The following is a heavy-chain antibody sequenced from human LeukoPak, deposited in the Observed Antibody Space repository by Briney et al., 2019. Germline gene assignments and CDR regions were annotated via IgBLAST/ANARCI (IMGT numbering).Heavy chain of an antibody. CDR2: IYYSGST. D-gene: IGHD3-9*01. V-gene: IGHV4-31*03. CDR3: ARGILTGYSNWCDP. J-gene: IGHJ5*02. CDR1: GGSISSGGSY. Sequence: PSETLSLTCTVSGGSISSGGSYWSWIRQHPGKGLEWIGYIYYSGSTYYNPSLKSRVTISVDTSKNQFSLKLSSVTAADTAVYYCARGILTGYSNWCDPWGQGTLVTVSS.